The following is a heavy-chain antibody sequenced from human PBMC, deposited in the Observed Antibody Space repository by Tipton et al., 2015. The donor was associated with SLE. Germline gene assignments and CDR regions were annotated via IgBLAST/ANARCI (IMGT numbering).Heavy chain of an antibody. CDR1: GASITGLNW. Sequence: TLSLTCAVSGASITGLNWWSWVRQPPGRGLEWIGEIYHSGTTNYNPSLKSRVTISVDKSKNYFSLELTSVTAADTAVYYCVRVGDVNVVPRRSDRHFDYWGQGTTVTVSS. CDR2: IYHSGTT. J-gene: IGHJ4*03. CDR3: VRVGDVNVVPRRSDRHFDY. V-gene: IGHV4-4*02. D-gene: IGHD2-21*01.